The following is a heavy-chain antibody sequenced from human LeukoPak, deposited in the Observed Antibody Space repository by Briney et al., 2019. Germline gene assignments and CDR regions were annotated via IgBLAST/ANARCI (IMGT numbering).Heavy chain of an antibody. V-gene: IGHV3-23*01. Sequence: PGGSLRLSCAASGFTFSSYAMSWVRQAPGKGLEWVSAFSGSGGNTYYADSVKGRFTISRDNSKNTLYLQMNSLRAEDTAVYYCAKVSGYSSGWYVSYFDYWGQGTLVTVSS. D-gene: IGHD6-19*01. CDR2: FSGSGGNT. J-gene: IGHJ4*02. CDR1: GFTFSSYA. CDR3: AKVSGYSSGWYVSYFDY.